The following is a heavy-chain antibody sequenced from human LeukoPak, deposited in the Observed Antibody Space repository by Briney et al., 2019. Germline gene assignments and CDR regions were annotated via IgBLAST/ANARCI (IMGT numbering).Heavy chain of an antibody. CDR2: ISSSSTNI. CDR1: GFTFSNYN. D-gene: IGHD6-19*01. J-gene: IGHJ4*02. V-gene: IGHV3-21*01. CDR3: ARDDTAVAGTELDY. Sequence: TGGSLRLSCAASGFTFSNYNMNWVRQAPGKGLEWVSYISSSSTNIYYTDSVKGRFTISRDNAKNSLFLQMNSLRAEDTAVYYSARDDTAVAGTELDYWGQGTLVTVSS.